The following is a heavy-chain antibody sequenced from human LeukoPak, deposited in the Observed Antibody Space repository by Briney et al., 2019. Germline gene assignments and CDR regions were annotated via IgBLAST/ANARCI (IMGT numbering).Heavy chain of an antibody. Sequence: SETLSLTCTVSGGSISSYYWSWIRQPPGKGLEWIGYIYYSGSTNYNPSLKSRVTISVETSKNEFSLKLRSVTAADTAVYYCARESVYYDILTDYFRAHAINAAFEIWGQGTMVTVSS. CDR1: GGSISSYY. V-gene: IGHV4-59*01. CDR2: IYYSGST. D-gene: IGHD3-9*01. J-gene: IGHJ3*02. CDR3: ARESVYYDILTDYFRAHAINAAFEI.